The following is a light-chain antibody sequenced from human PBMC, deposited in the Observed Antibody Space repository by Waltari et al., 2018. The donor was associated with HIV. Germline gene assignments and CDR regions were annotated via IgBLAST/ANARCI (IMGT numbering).Light chain of an antibody. V-gene: IGLV2-14*03. CDR1: SSDVGNYNY. Sequence: QSALTQPASVSGSPGQSITISCTGTSSDVGNYNYVSWFQQPPDKAPQLILFDVNKRPSGVSSRFSGSKSGKTASLTISGLQPEDEGDYFCTSYTSSDTWVFGGGTKVTVL. CDR2: DVN. J-gene: IGLJ3*02. CDR3: TSYTSSDTWV.